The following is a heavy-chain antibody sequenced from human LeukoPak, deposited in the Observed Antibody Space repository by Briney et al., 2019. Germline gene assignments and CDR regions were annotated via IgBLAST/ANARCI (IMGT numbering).Heavy chain of an antibody. D-gene: IGHD4-17*01. V-gene: IGHV3-21*01. Sequence: AGGSLRLSCAASGFTFSSYSMNWVRQAPGKGLEWVSSISSSSSYIYYADSVKGRFTISRDNAKNSLYLQMNSLRAEDTAVYYCAREVYGDYGVDYWGQGTLVTVSS. J-gene: IGHJ4*02. CDR3: AREVYGDYGVDY. CDR1: GFTFSSYS. CDR2: ISSSSSYI.